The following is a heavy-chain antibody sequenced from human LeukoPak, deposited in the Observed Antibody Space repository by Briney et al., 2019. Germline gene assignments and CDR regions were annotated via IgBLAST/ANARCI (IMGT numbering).Heavy chain of an antibody. CDR1: GFTFSTYS. D-gene: IGHD4-23*01. J-gene: IGHJ4*02. CDR2: ISGGGSST. CDR3: AKVFESVVTPNDY. V-gene: IGHV3-23*01. Sequence: GGSLRLSCAASGFTFSTYSMTWVRQAPGEGLDWVSAISGGGSSTYYADPVKGRFTISRDNSKNTLYLQMNSLRAEDTAVYYCAKVFESVVTPNDYWGQGTLVTVSS.